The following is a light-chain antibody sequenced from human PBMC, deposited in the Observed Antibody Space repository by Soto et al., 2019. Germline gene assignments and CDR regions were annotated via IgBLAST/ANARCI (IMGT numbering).Light chain of an antibody. J-gene: IGLJ3*02. CDR1: RSNIGSNL. CDR2: FND. Sequence: QPVLTQPPSASGTPGQRVSISCSGGRSNIGSNLVSWYQQLPGTAPKLLLYFNDQRPSGVPDRFSGSKSGTSASLAVSELQSEDEADYFCASWDDRLKGVLFGGGTKVTVL. CDR3: ASWDDRLKGVL. V-gene: IGLV1-44*01.